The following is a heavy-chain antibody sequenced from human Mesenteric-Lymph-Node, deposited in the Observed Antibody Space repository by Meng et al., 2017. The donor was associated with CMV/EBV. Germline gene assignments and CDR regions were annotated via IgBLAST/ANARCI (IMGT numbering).Heavy chain of an antibody. D-gene: IGHD3-3*01. CDR3: ARCANYDFWSGYYGNYFDY. CDR1: GYTFTGYY. Sequence: SVKVSCKASGYTFTGYYMHWVRQAPGQGLEWMGWIIPILGIANYAQKFQGRVTITADKSTSTAYMELSSLRSEDTAVYYCARCANYDFWSGYYGNYFDYWGQGTLVTVSS. CDR2: IIPILGIA. V-gene: IGHV1-69*10. J-gene: IGHJ4*02.